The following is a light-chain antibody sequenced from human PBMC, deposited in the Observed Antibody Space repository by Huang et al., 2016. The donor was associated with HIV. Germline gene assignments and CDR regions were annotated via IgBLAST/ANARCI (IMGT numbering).Light chain of an antibody. CDR3: QQRSNWPPVT. J-gene: IGKJ3*01. V-gene: IGKV3-11*01. Sequence: EIVLTQSPATLSLSPGERATLSCRASQSVSSYLAGYQQKPGQAPRLLIYDASNRATGIPARFSGSGSGTDFTITISSLEPEDFAVYYCQQRSNWPPVTFGPGTKVDIK. CDR1: QSVSSY. CDR2: DAS.